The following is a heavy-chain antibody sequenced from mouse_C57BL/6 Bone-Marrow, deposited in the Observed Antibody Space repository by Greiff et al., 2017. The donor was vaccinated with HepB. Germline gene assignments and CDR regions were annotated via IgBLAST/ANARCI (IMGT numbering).Heavy chain of an antibody. CDR3: AVRGGMDY. CDR2: INPGSGGT. CDR1: GYAFTNYL. V-gene: IGHV1-54*01. J-gene: IGHJ4*01. Sequence: VQLVESGAELVRPGTSVKVSCKASGYAFTNYLIEWVKQRPGQGLEWIGVINPGSGGTNYNEKFKGKATLTADKSSSTAYMQLSSLTSEDSAVYVCAVRGGMDYWGQGTSVTVSS.